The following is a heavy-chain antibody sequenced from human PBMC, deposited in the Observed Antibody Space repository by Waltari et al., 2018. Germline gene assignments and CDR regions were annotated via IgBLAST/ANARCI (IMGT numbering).Heavy chain of an antibody. V-gene: IGHV1-2*02. CDR3: ATGDSVIMFLGDAFEI. CDR1: GYTFRRHY. CDR2: NNPKTGGT. D-gene: IGHD2-21*01. Sequence: QWRLAQSGTEVKKSGASVTVSCKSSGYTFRRHYIARVRQAPGRGLEWVRWNNPKTGGTRAVQKFQGRVTPPSDSTVNTVYMDLKSLNFDDTAVNYCATGDSVIMFLGDAFEIWGQGT. J-gene: IGHJ3*02.